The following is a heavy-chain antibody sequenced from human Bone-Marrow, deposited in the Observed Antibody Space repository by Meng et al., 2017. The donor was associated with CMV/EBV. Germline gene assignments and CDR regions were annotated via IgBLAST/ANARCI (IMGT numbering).Heavy chain of an antibody. Sequence: GESLKISCAASGFTFSDYYMSWIRQAPGKGLEWVSYISSSGSTIYYADSVKGRFTISRDNAKNSLYLQMNSLRAEDTAVYYCARDPIYRAAAGYYYYYGMDVWGQGTTVTVSS. V-gene: IGHV3-11*01. CDR1: GFTFSDYY. CDR2: ISSSGSTI. CDR3: ARDPIYRAAAGYYYYYGMDV. D-gene: IGHD6-13*01. J-gene: IGHJ6*02.